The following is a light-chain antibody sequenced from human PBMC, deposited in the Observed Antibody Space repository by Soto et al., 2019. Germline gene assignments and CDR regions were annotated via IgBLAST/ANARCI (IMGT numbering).Light chain of an antibody. CDR1: SSNIGSNY. CDR3: AAWDDSLSGYV. V-gene: IGLV1-47*01. CDR2: RNN. Sequence: QSALTQPPSASGAPRQRVTISCSGSSSNIGSNYVYWYQQLPGTAPKLLIYRNNQRPSGVPDRFSGSKSGTSASLAISGLRSEDEADYYCAAWDDSLSGYVFGTGTMVTVL. J-gene: IGLJ1*01.